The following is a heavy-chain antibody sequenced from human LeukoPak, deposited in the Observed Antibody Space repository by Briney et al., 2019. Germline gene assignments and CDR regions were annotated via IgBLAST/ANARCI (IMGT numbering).Heavy chain of an antibody. CDR2: IHTGGTT. CDR1: GFTFSSYG. D-gene: IGHD3-10*01. Sequence: GGSLRLSCAASGFTFSSYGINWIRQAPGKGLEWVSVIHTGGTTHYADSVKGRFTISKDTSNNTVYLQMNSVTVEDTAVYYCARVWFGYFFQWGQGALVTVSS. V-gene: IGHV3-53*01. J-gene: IGHJ4*02. CDR3: ARVWFGYFFQ.